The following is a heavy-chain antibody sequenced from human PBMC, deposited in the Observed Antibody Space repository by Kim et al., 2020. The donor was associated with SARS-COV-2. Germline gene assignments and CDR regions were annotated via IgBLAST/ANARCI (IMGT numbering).Heavy chain of an antibody. V-gene: IGHV4-34*01. CDR1: GGSFSGYY. J-gene: IGHJ6*03. CDR2: INHSGST. CDR3: ARVSGGRYCSSTSCFPRASSYYYYMDV. D-gene: IGHD2-2*01. Sequence: SETLSLTCAVYGGSFSGYYWSWIRQPPGKGLEWIGEINHSGSTNYNPSLKSRVTISVDTSKNQFSLKLSSVTAADTAVYYCARVSGGRYCSSTSCFPRASSYYYYMDVWGKGTTVTVSS.